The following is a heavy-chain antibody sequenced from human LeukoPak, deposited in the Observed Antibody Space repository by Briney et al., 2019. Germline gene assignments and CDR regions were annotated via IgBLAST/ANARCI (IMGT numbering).Heavy chain of an antibody. V-gene: IGHV3-30*02. CDR1: GFTFSSYG. CDR3: AKGLILWFGELDY. Sequence: PGGSLSLSCSASGFTFSSYGMHWVRQAPGKGLEWVAFIRYDGSNKYYADPVKGRFTIYRDNSKNTLYLQMNSLRAEDTAVYYCAKGLILWFGELDYWGQGTLVTVSS. J-gene: IGHJ4*02. CDR2: IRYDGSNK. D-gene: IGHD3-10*01.